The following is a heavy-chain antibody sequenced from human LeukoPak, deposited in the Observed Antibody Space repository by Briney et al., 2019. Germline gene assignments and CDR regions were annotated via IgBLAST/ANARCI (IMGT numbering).Heavy chain of an antibody. V-gene: IGHV4-39*01. CDR2: FLDTGRL. CDR1: GGSISSSDYY. D-gene: IGHD1-26*01. CDR3: ARPKYSGNYYDAFDL. J-gene: IGHJ3*01. Sequence: SETLSLTCTVSGGSISSSDYYWAWLRQPPGKGLEWIGSFLDTGRLFYNPSLRSRVTISRDTSKNQFSLTLTSLTAADAAVYYCARPKYSGNYYDAFDLWGQGTLVTVSS.